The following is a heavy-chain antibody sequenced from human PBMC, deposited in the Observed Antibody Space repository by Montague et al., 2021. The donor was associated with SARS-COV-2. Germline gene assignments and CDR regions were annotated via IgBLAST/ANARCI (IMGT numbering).Heavy chain of an antibody. J-gene: IGHJ6*02. CDR3: ARSTVTNAPFGFSNKLRSRYNGMDV. Sequence: SETLSLTCAAYGGSFSGYYLNWIRQPPGKGLEWIGEINHSGSTNYNPSLKSRVTIAVDTSKNQFSLKVTSVTAADTAVFYCARSTVTNAPFGFSNKLRSRYNGMDVWGQGTTVTVSS. CDR2: INHSGST. V-gene: IGHV4-34*01. CDR1: GGSFSGYY. D-gene: IGHD4-17*01.